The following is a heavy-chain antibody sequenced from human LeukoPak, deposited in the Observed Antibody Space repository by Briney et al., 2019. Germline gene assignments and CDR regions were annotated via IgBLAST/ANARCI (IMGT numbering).Heavy chain of an antibody. CDR2: INPSGGIR. J-gene: IGHJ4*02. CDR1: GYTFTTYY. Sequence: GASVRVSSTASGYTFTTYYMQGVRQAPVQGLERMGVINPSGGIRSYAQKVPGRVTMTRDTSTSTVYMELSSLSSEDTGVYCCARAPIVVVPAAECFPTYYFDSWGQGTLVTVSS. V-gene: IGHV1-46*01. CDR3: ARAPIVVVPAAECFPTYYFDS. D-gene: IGHD2-2*01.